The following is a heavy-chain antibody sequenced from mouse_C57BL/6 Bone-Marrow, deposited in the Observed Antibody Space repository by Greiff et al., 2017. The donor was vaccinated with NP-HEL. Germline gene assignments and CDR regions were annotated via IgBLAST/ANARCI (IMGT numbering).Heavy chain of an antibody. Sequence: QVQLQQSGPELVKPGASVKISCKASGYSFTSYYIHWVKQRPGQGLEWIGWIYPGSGNTKYNEKFKGKATLTADTSSSTAYMQLSSLTSEDSAVYYCARPVWGYYAMDYWGQGTSVTVSS. CDR1: GYSFTSYY. CDR2: IYPGSGNT. J-gene: IGHJ4*01. CDR3: ARPVWGYYAMDY. D-gene: IGHD4-1*01. V-gene: IGHV1-66*01.